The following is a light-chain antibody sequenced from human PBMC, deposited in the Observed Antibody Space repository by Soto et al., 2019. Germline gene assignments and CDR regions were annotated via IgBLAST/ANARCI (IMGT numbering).Light chain of an antibody. Sequence: QLVLTQPPSVSGAPGQRVTISCTGGSSNIGAGYDVHWYQQLPGTAPKLLIYGNINRPSGVPDRFSGSKSGTSASLVITGLQAEDEADYYCQSYDSSHYVFGTGTKLTVL. CDR1: SSNIGAGYD. V-gene: IGLV1-40*01. CDR3: QSYDSSHYV. J-gene: IGLJ1*01. CDR2: GNI.